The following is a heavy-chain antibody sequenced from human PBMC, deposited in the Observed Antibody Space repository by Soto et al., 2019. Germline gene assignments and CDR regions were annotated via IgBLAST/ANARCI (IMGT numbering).Heavy chain of an antibody. CDR1: GYSFTNYW. J-gene: IGHJ3*01. Sequence: GESLKISCQGSGYSFTNYWIGWVRQMPGKGLEWMGSIYPGDSDTRYSPSFQGQVTISADKSISTAYLQWSSLRASDTAMYYCAIGGDWYFFDLWAQGTMVTVSS. CDR3: AIGGDWYFFDL. V-gene: IGHV5-51*01. CDR2: IYPGDSDT. D-gene: IGHD2-21*02.